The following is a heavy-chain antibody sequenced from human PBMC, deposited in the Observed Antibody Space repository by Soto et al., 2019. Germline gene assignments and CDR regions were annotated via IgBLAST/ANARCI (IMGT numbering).Heavy chain of an antibody. V-gene: IGHV1-58*01. J-gene: IGHJ6*02. CDR2: IVVGSGNT. Sequence: SVKVSCKAFGFTFTSSAVQWVRQARGQRLEWIGWIVVGSGNTNYAQKFQERVTITRDMSTSTAYMELSSLRSEDTAVYYCAADQDPPSYYGMDVWGQGTTVTVSS. CDR1: GFTFTSSA. CDR3: AADQDPPSYYGMDV.